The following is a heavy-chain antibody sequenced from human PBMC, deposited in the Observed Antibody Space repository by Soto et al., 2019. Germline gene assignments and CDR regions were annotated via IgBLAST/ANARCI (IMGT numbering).Heavy chain of an antibody. V-gene: IGHV4-31*03. CDR1: GGSISSGGYY. J-gene: IGHJ4*02. D-gene: IGHD1-26*01. CDR3: AREGGIVGATAADY. CDR2: IYYSGST. Sequence: QVQLQESGPGLVKPSQTLSLTCTVSGGSISSGGYYWSWIRQHPGKGLEWIGYIYYSGSTYYNPSLXXXVXXSVDTSKNQFSLKLSSVTAADTAVYYFAREGGIVGATAADYWGQGTLVTVSS.